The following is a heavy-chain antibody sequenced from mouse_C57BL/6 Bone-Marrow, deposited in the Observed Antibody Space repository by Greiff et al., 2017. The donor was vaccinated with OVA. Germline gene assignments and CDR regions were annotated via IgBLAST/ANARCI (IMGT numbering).Heavy chain of an antibody. J-gene: IGHJ3*01. CDR3: ALTAQATPAWFAY. CDR1: GYAFPNYL. Sequence: QVQLQHSGAELVRPGTSVKVSCKASGYAFPNYLIEWVKQRPGQGLEWIGVINPGSGGTNYNEKFKGKATLTADKSSSTAYMQLSSLTSEDSAVYYCALTAQATPAWFAYWGQGTLVTVSA. V-gene: IGHV1-54*01. D-gene: IGHD3-2*02. CDR2: INPGSGGT.